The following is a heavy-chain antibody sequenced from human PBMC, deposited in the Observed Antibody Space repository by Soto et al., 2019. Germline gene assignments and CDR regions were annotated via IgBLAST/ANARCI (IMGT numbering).Heavy chain of an antibody. J-gene: IGHJ4*02. CDR1: GLTFGSYA. CDR2: ISGSGGTT. D-gene: IGHD2-21*01. Sequence: EVQLLESGGGLVQPGGSLRLSCAASGLTFGSYAMSWVRQAPGKGLEWVSAISGSGGTTYYADSVRGRFTISRDNSENTLYLQMNSLRADDTAVYYCAKESPSHVGGWELPFDYWGQGTLVTVSS. V-gene: IGHV3-23*01. CDR3: AKESPSHVGGWELPFDY.